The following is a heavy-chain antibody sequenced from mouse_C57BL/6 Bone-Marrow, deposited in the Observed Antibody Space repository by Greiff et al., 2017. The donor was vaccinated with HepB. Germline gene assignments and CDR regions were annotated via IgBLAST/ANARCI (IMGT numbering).Heavy chain of an antibody. Sequence: QVQLKQPGAELVKPGASVKLSCKASGYTFTSYWMHWVKQRPGQGLEWIGMIHPNSGSTNYNEKFKSKATLTVDKSSSTAYMQLSSLTSEDSAVYYCAVLWLRRRGFAYWGQGTQVTVSA. D-gene: IGHD2-2*01. V-gene: IGHV1-64*01. CDR3: AVLWLRRRGFAY. CDR1: GYTFTSYW. CDR2: IHPNSGST. J-gene: IGHJ3*01.